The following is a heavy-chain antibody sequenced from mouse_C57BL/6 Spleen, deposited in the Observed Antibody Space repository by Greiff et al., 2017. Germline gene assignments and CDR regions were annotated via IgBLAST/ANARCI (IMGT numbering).Heavy chain of an antibody. CDR3: ERWGNYVFDY. D-gene: IGHD2-1*01. Sequence: VKLMESGPELVKPGASVKLSCKASGYAFSSSWMNWVKQRPGKGLEWIGRIYPGDGDTNYTGKFKGKATLTADKSSSTAYMQLSSLASEDCAVYFCERWGNYVFDYWGQGTTLTVSS. CDR1: GYAFSSSW. V-gene: IGHV1-82*01. CDR2: IYPGDGDT. J-gene: IGHJ2*01.